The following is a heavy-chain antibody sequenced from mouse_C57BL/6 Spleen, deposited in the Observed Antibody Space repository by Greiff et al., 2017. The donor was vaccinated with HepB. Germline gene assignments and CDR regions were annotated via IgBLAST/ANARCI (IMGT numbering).Heavy chain of an antibody. CDR3: ARSGGWLLSFDY. CDR1: GYAFSSSW. V-gene: IGHV1-82*01. Sequence: VQLQQSGPELVKPGASVKISCKASGYAFSSSWMNWVKQRPGKGLEWIGRIYPGDGDTNYNGKFKGKATLTADKSSSTAYMQLSSLTSEDSAVYFCARSGGWLLSFDYWGQGTTLTVSS. D-gene: IGHD2-3*01. J-gene: IGHJ2*01. CDR2: IYPGDGDT.